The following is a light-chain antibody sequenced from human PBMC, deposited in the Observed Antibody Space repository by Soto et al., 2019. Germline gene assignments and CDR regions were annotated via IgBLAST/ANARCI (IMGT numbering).Light chain of an antibody. J-gene: IGKJ1*01. V-gene: IGKV2-28*01. Sequence: EIVMTQSPLSLPVTPGEPASISCRSSQSLLHSNGYNYLDWYLQKPGQSPQLRIYLGSNRASGVPDRFSGSGSGTDVTQKISRVEAEDVGVYYCRQALQTPWTFVQGTKVEIK. CDR2: LGS. CDR1: QSLLHSNGYNY. CDR3: RQALQTPWT.